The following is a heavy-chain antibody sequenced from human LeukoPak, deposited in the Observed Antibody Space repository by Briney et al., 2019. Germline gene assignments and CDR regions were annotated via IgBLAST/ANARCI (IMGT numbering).Heavy chain of an antibody. V-gene: IGHV3-74*01. CDR3: ARRTSSHPPYHFDY. CDR1: GFTFSSYW. CDR2: INGDGSTT. J-gene: IGHJ4*02. Sequence: GGSLRLSCAASGFTFSSYWMHWVRQAPGKGLMWLSRINGDGSTTNYADSVRGRFTISRDNAKNTLYLQMNSLGAGDTAVYYCARRTSSHPPYHFDYWGQGTLLTVSS. D-gene: IGHD6-6*01.